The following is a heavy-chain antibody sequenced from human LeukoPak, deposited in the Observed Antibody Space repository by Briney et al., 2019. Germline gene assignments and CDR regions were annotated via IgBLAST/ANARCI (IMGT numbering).Heavy chain of an antibody. CDR2: ISAYNGYT. CDR3: VRDRPGYSSGWYDAFDI. J-gene: IGHJ3*02. Sequence: ASVTVSCKASGHTFTNFGFTWVRQAPGQGLEWMGWISAYNGYTNYAQNLQDRVTMTTDTSTSTAYMGLRSLTSDDTAVYYCVRDRPGYSSGWYDAFDIWGQGTMVTVSS. V-gene: IGHV1-18*01. D-gene: IGHD6-19*01. CDR1: GHTFTNFG.